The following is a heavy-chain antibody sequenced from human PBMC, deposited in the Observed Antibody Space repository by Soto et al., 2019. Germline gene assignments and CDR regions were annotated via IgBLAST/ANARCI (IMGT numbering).Heavy chain of an antibody. V-gene: IGHV3-30-3*01. Sequence: PGGSLRLSCAVSGFTFSTYAMHWVRQAPGKGLEWVAVISYDGSNTYYADSVKGRFTISRDNMLYLQMNSLRAEDTAVYYCARGPRADSSGTGAHWGQGTPVTVSS. J-gene: IGHJ4*02. CDR2: ISYDGSNT. D-gene: IGHD1-26*01. CDR1: GFTFSTYA. CDR3: ARGPRADSSGTGAH.